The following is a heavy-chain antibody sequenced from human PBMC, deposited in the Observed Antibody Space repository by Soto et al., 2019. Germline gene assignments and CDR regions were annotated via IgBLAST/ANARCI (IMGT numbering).Heavy chain of an antibody. V-gene: IGHV1-18*01. Sequence: QVPLVQSGAEVKKPGASVKVSCKASGYTFTTYGMSWVRQAPGQGLDWMGWISTYNGNTKYAERLQGRVTMTTDTTTSTADMELRGLRSDDTAVYYCARGPTDYYDNSGNYFLDYWGQGTLVTVSS. CDR3: ARGPTDYYDNSGNYFLDY. CDR2: ISTYNGNT. CDR1: GYTFTTYG. D-gene: IGHD3-22*01. J-gene: IGHJ4*02.